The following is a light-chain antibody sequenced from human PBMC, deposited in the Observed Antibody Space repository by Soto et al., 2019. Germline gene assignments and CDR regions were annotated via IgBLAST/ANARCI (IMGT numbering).Light chain of an antibody. Sequence: ELVLTQSPGTLSLSPGDRATLSCRASQSVRSTYLAWYQQRPGQAPRLLIYSSSSRASGIPDRFSGSGSGTDFTLTISRLAPEDFAVYYCQQYRTSPPTWTFCQGTKVEIK. CDR3: QQYRTSPPTWT. CDR2: SSS. CDR1: QSVRSTY. J-gene: IGKJ1*01. V-gene: IGKV3-20*01.